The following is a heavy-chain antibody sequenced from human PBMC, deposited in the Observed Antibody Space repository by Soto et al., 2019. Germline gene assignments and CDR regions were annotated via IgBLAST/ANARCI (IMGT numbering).Heavy chain of an antibody. CDR2: ISGSADST. Sequence: EVQLLESGGGFIHPGGSLRLSCAASGFSFSSFAMNWVRQAPGKGLEWVSIISGSADSTFYADSVKGPFTISRDNSKSTQYLQINSLGAEDAAVYYCAKTRGAMIYAISVYGMDVWGQGTTVTVSS. V-gene: IGHV3-23*01. D-gene: IGHD2-8*01. CDR3: AKTRGAMIYAISVYGMDV. CDR1: GFSFSSFA. J-gene: IGHJ6*02.